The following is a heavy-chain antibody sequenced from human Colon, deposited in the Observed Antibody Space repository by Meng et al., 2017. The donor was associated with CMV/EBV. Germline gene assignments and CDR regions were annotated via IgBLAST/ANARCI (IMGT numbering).Heavy chain of an antibody. V-gene: IGHV3-21*01. J-gene: IGHJ4*02. CDR2: ISPGSSSI. CDR3: ATYITASTDY. D-gene: IGHD1-14*01. CDR1: GFPLSGHS. Sequence: GESLKISCAASGFPLSGHSMNWVRQAPGKGLEWVSSISPGSSSIHYADSVKGRFSVSRDNAKNSLYLQMDSLRAEDTAVYYCATYITASTDYWGPGTLVTVSS.